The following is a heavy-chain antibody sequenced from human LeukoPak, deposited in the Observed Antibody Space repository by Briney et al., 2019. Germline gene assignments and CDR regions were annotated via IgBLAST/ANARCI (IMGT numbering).Heavy chain of an antibody. Sequence: PKGSLRLSCAASGFTFSSYSMNWVRQAPGKGLEWVSSISSSSSYIYYADSVKGRFTISRDNAKNSLYLQINSLGPEDTAVYFCARDPYSGNYGSYYYYYMDVWGKGTTVTVSS. J-gene: IGHJ6*03. CDR2: ISSSSSYI. CDR1: GFTFSSYS. D-gene: IGHD3-22*01. V-gene: IGHV3-21*01. CDR3: ARDPYSGNYGSYYYYYMDV.